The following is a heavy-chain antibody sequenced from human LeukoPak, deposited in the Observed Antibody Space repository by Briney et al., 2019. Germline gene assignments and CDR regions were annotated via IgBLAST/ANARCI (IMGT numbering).Heavy chain of an antibody. CDR2: INHSGST. CDR1: GGSFSGYY. CDR3: ARGYCSSTSCYSGAYGMDV. Sequence: SETLSLTCAVYGGSFSGYYWSWIRQPPGKGLEWIGEINHSGSTNYNPSLKSRVAISVDTSKNQFSLKLSSVTAADTAVYYCARGYCSSTSCYSGAYGMDVWGQGTTVTVSS. V-gene: IGHV4-34*01. D-gene: IGHD2-2*01. J-gene: IGHJ6*02.